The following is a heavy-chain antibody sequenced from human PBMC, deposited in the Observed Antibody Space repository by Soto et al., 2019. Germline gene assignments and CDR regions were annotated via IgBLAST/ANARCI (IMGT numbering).Heavy chain of an antibody. Sequence: SGGSLRLSCTASGFTFGDYAMSWVRQAPGQGLEWVGFIRSKAYGGTTEYAASVKGRFTISRDDSKSIAYLQMNSLKTEDTAVYYCTRPAAAIRTDAFDIWGQGTMVTVSS. J-gene: IGHJ3*02. V-gene: IGHV3-49*04. D-gene: IGHD2-2*02. CDR3: TRPAAAIRTDAFDI. CDR1: GFTFGDYA. CDR2: IRSKAYGGTT.